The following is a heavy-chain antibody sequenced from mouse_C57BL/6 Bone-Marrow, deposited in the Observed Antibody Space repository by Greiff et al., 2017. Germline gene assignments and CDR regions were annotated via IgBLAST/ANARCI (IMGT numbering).Heavy chain of an antibody. CDR3: ARDSGTGYYFDY. CDR1: GYTFTDYN. J-gene: IGHJ2*01. D-gene: IGHD4-1*01. Sequence: VQLQQSGPELVKPGASVKIPCKASGYTFTDYNMDWVKQSPGKSLEWIGDINPNNGGTIYNQKFKGKATLTVDKSSSTAYMELRSLTSEDTAVYYCARDSGTGYYFDYWGQGTTLTVSS. V-gene: IGHV1-18*01. CDR2: INPNNGGT.